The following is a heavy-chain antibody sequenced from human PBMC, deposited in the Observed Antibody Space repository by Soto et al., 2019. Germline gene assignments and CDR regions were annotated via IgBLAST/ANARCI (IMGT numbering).Heavy chain of an antibody. CDR1: GYNFIAYY. J-gene: IGHJ4*02. CDR2: INPSSGAT. Sequence: QVQLVQSGAEVKKPGSSVKLSCKASGYNFIAYYIYWVRQAPGQGPEWMGMINPSSGATNYAQKFHGRVTVTRDTYPSTAYLELSSLRSEVASGYYCANYCGGDCRHFDAWVQGTLVTVSS. CDR3: ANYCGGDCRHFDA. V-gene: IGHV1-46*01. D-gene: IGHD2-21*02.